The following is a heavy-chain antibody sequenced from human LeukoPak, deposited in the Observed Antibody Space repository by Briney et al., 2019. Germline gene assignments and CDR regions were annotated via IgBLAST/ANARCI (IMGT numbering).Heavy chain of an antibody. CDR2: ISFDGVST. V-gene: IGHV3-64*04. D-gene: IGHD6-13*01. Sequence: GGSLRLSCSASGFTLSNYAMHWVRQAPGKGLQYVSGISFDGVSTYYADSVKGRFAISRDNSKNTVWLQMNSLRAEDTAVYYCASAAGAYDNWGQGTLVTVSS. CDR1: GFTLSNYA. J-gene: IGHJ4*02. CDR3: ASAAGAYDN.